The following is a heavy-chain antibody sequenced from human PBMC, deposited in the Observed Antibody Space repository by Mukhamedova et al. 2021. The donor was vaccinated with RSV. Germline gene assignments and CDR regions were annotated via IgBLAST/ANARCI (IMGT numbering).Heavy chain of an antibody. D-gene: IGHD3-16*01. Sequence: QKFQGRVTITRDTSASTAYMELSSLRSEDTAVYYCARESTWGEYYFDYWGQGTL. V-gene: IGHV1-3*01. J-gene: IGHJ4*02. CDR3: ARESTWGEYYFDY.